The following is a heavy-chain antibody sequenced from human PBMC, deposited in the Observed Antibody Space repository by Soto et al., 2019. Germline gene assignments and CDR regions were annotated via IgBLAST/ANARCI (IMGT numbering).Heavy chain of an antibody. V-gene: IGHV4-34*01. J-gene: IGHJ6*02. Sequence: SETLSLTCAVYGASFSNYYWSWIRQPPGKGLEWIGEINHSGSTDYNPSPKSRVTISVDTSKNQFSLKLSSVTAADTAVYYCARLRSYYYYGMDVWGQGTTVTVSS. D-gene: IGHD4-17*01. CDR3: ARLRSYYYYGMDV. CDR2: INHSGST. CDR1: GASFSNYY.